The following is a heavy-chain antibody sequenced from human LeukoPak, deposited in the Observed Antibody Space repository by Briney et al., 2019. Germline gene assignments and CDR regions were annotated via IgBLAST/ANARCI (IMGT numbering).Heavy chain of an antibody. D-gene: IGHD3-22*01. CDR3: ARDKTYYYDSSGYYFV. Sequence: GASVKVSCKASGYTFTSYDFNWVRQATGQRPEWMGWMSPNSGDTGYAQKFQDRVTMTRNTSISTAYMELSSLRSDDTAVYYCARDKTYYYDSSGYYFVWGQGTLVTVSS. CDR1: GYTFTSYD. J-gene: IGHJ4*02. V-gene: IGHV1-8*01. CDR2: MSPNSGDT.